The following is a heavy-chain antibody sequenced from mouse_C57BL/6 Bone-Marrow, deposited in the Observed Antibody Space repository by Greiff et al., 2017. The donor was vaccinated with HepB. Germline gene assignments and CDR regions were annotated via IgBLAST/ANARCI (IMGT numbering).Heavy chain of an antibody. CDR1: GYTFTSYW. CDR3: GRWWLLPIYYAMDY. CDR2: IDPSDSYT. Sequence: QVQLQQPGAELVRPGTSVKLSCKASGYTFTSYWMHWVKQRPGQGLEWIGVIDPSDSYTNYNQKFKGKATLTVDTSSSPAYMQLSSLTSEDSAVYYGGRWWLLPIYYAMDYWGQGTSVTVSS. J-gene: IGHJ4*01. V-gene: IGHV1-59*01. D-gene: IGHD2-3*01.